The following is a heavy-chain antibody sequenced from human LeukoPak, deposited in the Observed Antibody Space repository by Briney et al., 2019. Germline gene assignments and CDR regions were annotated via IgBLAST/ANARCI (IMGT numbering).Heavy chain of an antibody. V-gene: IGHV1-2*04. D-gene: IGHD5-24*01. CDR3: ARSERRWLQFVAFDI. CDR1: GYTFTGYY. CDR2: INPNSGGT. J-gene: IGHJ3*02. Sequence: ASVKVSCKASGYTFTGYYMHWVRQAPGQGLEWMGWINPNSGGTNYAQKFQGWVTMTRDTSISTAYMELSRLRSDDTAVYYCARSERRWLQFVAFDIWGQGTMVTVPS.